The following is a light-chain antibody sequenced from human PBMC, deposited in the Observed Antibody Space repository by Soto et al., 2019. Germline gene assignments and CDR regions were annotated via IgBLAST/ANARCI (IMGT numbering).Light chain of an antibody. CDR3: QQYHNWVT. J-gene: IGKJ4*01. Sequence: EIVMTQSPGTLSVSPGERATLSFGASQSVSSNLAWYQQKPGQAPRLLIYGASTRATGIPARFSGSGSGTDFTLTISSLQSEDFAVYYCQQYHNWVTFGGGTKVDIK. V-gene: IGKV3D-15*01. CDR1: QSVSSN. CDR2: GAS.